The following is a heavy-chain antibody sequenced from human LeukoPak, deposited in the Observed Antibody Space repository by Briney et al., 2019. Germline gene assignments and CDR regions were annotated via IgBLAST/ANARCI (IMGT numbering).Heavy chain of an antibody. Sequence: PGGSLRLSCAASGFTFSSYAMSWVRQAPGKGMEWVANIKQDGSEKYYVDSVKGRFTISRDNAKNSLYLQMNSLRAEDTAVYYCASIPPYDSIGWAFDIWGQGTMVTVSS. CDR3: ASIPPYDSIGWAFDI. J-gene: IGHJ3*02. D-gene: IGHD3-22*01. CDR2: IKQDGSEK. CDR1: GFTFSSYA. V-gene: IGHV3-7*01.